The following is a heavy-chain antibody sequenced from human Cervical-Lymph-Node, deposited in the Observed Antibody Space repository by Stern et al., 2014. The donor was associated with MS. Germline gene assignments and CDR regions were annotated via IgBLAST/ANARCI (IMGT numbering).Heavy chain of an antibody. CDR3: ARDPITMVRGVFY. J-gene: IGHJ4*02. CDR2: ISSSSSYI. Sequence: EEKLLESGGGLVKPGGSLRLSCAASGFTFSSYSMNWVRQAPGKGLEWVSSISSSSSYIYYADSVKGRFTISRDNAKNSLYLQMNSLRAEDTAVYYCARDPITMVRGVFYWGQGTLVTVSS. CDR1: GFTFSSYS. V-gene: IGHV3-21*01. D-gene: IGHD3-10*01.